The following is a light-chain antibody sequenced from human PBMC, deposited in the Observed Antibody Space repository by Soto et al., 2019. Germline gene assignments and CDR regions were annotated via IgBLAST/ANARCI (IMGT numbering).Light chain of an antibody. CDR2: GAS. CDR1: QSVSSNY. V-gene: IGKV3-20*01. J-gene: IGKJ1*01. Sequence: EVVLTQSPGTLSLSPGERATLSCRASQSVSSNYLAWYQQKPGQAPRLLIYGASSRATGIPDRFSGSGSGTDLTLTISRLEPEDSAVYYCQQYSSSPVSWTFGQGTKV. CDR3: QQYSSSPVSWT.